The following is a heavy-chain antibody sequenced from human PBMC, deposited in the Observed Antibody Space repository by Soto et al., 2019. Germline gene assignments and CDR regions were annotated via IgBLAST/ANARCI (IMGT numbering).Heavy chain of an antibody. CDR1: GFAFGSYW. Sequence: EVQLVESGGGLVQPGGSLRLSCAASGFAFGSYWMHWVRQAPGKGLVWVSRISQGGTIATQADSVKGRFTISRDNAKNTLYLQMNSLRADDTAVYYCLRDQRHWNEFADQWGQGTLVTVSS. D-gene: IGHD1-1*01. V-gene: IGHV3-74*01. CDR3: LRDQRHWNEFADQ. CDR2: ISQGGTIA. J-gene: IGHJ4*02.